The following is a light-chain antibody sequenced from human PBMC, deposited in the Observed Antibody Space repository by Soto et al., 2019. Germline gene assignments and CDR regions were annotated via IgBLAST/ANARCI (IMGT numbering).Light chain of an antibody. V-gene: IGLV2-14*01. CDR2: EVS. CDR3: SSYTGDTTPV. CDR1: SNDVGGYAY. Sequence: QPVLTQPASVSGSPGQSITISCTGTSNDVGGYAYVSWYQQYPGKAPKLVISEVSNRPSGVSHRFSGSRSGNTASLTISGLRAEDEADYYCSSYTGDTTPVFGGGTKLTVL. J-gene: IGLJ2*01.